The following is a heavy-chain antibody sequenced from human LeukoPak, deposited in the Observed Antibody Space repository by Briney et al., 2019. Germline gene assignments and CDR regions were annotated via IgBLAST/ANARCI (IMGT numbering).Heavy chain of an antibody. V-gene: IGHV3-48*03. CDR1: GFTFSSYE. J-gene: IGHJ4*02. CDR2: ISSSGSTI. D-gene: IGHD3-10*01. CDR3: ARLGYYYGSGSPL. Sequence: PGGSLRLSCAASGFTFSSYEMNWVRQAPGKGLEWVSYISSSGSTIYYADSVKGRFTISRDNAKNSLYLQMNSLRAEDTAVYYCARLGYYYGSGSPLWGQGTLVNVSS.